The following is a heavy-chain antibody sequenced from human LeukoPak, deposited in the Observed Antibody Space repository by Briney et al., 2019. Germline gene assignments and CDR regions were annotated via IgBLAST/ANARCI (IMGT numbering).Heavy chain of an antibody. CDR2: ISGSTVNT. J-gene: IGHJ4*02. CDR1: GFTFSNYA. V-gene: IGHV3-23*01. Sequence: PGGSLRLSCAASGFTFSNYAMSWVRQAPGKGLEWVSTISGSTVNTYYADSAKGRFTISRDNSKNTLYLQMNGLRAEDTAVYYCARKHETSAFLLAFWGQGTLVTVSS. CDR3: ARKHETSAFLLAF. D-gene: IGHD3-22*01.